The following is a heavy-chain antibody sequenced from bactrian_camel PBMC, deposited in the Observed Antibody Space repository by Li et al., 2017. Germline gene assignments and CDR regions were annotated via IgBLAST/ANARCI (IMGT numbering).Heavy chain of an antibody. CDR3: AEGRGSRGEHCCSLNY. D-gene: IGHD3*01. J-gene: IGHJ4*01. V-gene: IGHV3S1*01. CDR2: IYRTTGSARYS. CDR1: GFTFGSRW. Sequence: HVQLVESGGGLVQPGGSLRLSCAGSGFTFGSRWMYWVRQGPGKEREGVAAIYRTTGSARYSYYAESVRGRFTISADNALNTVYLQMNNLQPEDTATYYCAEGRGSRGEHCCSLNYWGQGTQVTVS.